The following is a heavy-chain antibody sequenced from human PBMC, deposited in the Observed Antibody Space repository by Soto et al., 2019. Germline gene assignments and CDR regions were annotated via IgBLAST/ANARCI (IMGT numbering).Heavy chain of an antibody. CDR2: IYYSEST. J-gene: IGHJ6*02. V-gene: IGHV4-39*02. CDR3: ARWRLEEFTMRSYYYGMDV. Sequence: PSETLSLTCTVSGDSISSGDYYWGWIRQPPGKGLEWIGSIYYSESTYYNPSLKSRATISVDTSKNLFSLDLSSVTAADTAVYYCARWRLEEFTMRSYYYGMDVWGQGTTVT. CDR1: GDSISSGDYY. D-gene: IGHD3-10*01.